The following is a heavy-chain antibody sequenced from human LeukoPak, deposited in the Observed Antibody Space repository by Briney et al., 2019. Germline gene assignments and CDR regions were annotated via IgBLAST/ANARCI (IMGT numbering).Heavy chain of an antibody. CDR1: GYTFTSYH. CDR3: ARTTSFTASGYDY. Sequence: ASVKVSCKASGYTFTSYHINWVRQAPGQGLEWMGWINPNTDDRGYAQKFQGRLIITSDTSISTAYMELGSRRSEDTAVYFCARTTSFTASGYDYWGQGTLVTVSS. D-gene: IGHD6-25*01. J-gene: IGHJ4*02. V-gene: IGHV1-8*03. CDR2: INPNTDDR.